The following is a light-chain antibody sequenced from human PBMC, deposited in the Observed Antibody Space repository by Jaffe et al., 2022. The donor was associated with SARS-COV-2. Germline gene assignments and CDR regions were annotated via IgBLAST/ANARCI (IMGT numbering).Light chain of an antibody. J-gene: IGKJ2*01. CDR3: QQTYSTPS. CDR1: QSIAIY. V-gene: IGKV1-39*01. Sequence: DIQMTQSPSSLSASVGDRVTITCRAGQSIAIYLNWYQQKPGKAPKLLIYAASSLQSGVPSRFSGSGSGTDFTLTISSLQPEDFAAYYCQQTYSTPSFGQGTKLEIK. CDR2: AAS.